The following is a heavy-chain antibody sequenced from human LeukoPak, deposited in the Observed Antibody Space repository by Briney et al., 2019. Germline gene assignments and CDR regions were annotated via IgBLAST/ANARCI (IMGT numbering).Heavy chain of an antibody. D-gene: IGHD2-2*01. J-gene: IGHJ4*02. V-gene: IGHV3-23*01. CDR3: AKDPGYQVVYCFDY. Sequence: GGSLRLSCAASGFTFSSYSMSWVRQAPGKGLEWVSGISGSGGRTDYADSVKGRVTIYRDNSKNTLYMQMNSLRVEDTAVYYCAKDPGYQVVYCFDYWGQGTLVTVSS. CDR2: ISGSGGRT. CDR1: GFTFSSYS.